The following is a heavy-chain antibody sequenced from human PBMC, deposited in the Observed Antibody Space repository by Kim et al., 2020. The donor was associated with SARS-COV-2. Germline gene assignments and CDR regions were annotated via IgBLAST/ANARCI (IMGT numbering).Heavy chain of an antibody. V-gene: IGHV4-31*02. Sequence: SLKSRVTISVDTSKNQFSLKLSSVTAADTAVYYCARDSVKRGYSYGYLDYWGQGTLVTVSS. J-gene: IGHJ4*02. D-gene: IGHD5-18*01. CDR3: ARDSVKRGYSYGYLDY.